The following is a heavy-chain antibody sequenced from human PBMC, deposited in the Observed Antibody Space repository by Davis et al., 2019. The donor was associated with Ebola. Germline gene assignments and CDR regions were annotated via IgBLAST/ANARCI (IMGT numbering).Heavy chain of an antibody. CDR3: ARITTTGAFDI. CDR1: GYRFSTYA. J-gene: IGHJ3*02. CDR2: INTNNANP. Sequence: ASVKVSCKASGYRFSTYAMNWVRQAPGQALEWMGWINTNNANPTYAQGYTGRFVFSLDTSVSTAYLQVSSLKSEDTAIYYCARITTTGAFDIWGQGTLVTVSS. V-gene: IGHV7-4-1*02. D-gene: IGHD1-1*01.